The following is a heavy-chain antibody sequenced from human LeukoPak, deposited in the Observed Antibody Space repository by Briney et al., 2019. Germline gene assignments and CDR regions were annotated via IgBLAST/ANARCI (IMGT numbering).Heavy chain of an antibody. CDR1: GFTFSNYA. CDR3: AKDQGAATGKRGVDC. CDR2: VSAGGSSR. D-gene: IGHD6-13*01. J-gene: IGHJ4*02. V-gene: IGHV3-23*01. Sequence: PGGSLRLSCAASGFTFSNYAMSWVRQAPGQGLEWVSAVSAGGSSRYYVDSVKGRFTISRDNSKNTLFLQMNSLRAEDTALYYCAKDQGAATGKRGVDCWGQGTLVTVSS.